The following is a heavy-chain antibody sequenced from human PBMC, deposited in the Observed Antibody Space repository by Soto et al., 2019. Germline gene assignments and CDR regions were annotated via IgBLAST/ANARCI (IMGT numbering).Heavy chain of an antibody. V-gene: IGHV3-23*01. D-gene: IGHD3-16*02. CDR1: GFTFSYYA. J-gene: IGHJ4*02. CDR3: AKDLLMITFGGVIAHFDC. Sequence: PGGPLRLSCAASGFTFSYYAMSWVRQAPGKGLEWVSGISGGGDSTYYADSVKGRFTISRDNSKNTLYLQMNSLTAEDTAVYYCAKDLLMITFGGVIAHFDCWGQGTLVTVSS. CDR2: ISGGGDST.